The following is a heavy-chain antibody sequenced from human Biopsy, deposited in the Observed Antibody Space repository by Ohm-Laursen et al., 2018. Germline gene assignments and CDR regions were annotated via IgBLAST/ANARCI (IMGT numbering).Heavy chain of an antibody. CDR2: FAPENGKT. V-gene: IGHV1-24*01. D-gene: IGHD1-1*01. CDR3: AADINVWNVNY. Sequence: SSVKVSCKVSGYTLTEFSMHWVRQAPGKGLEWMGGFAPENGKTVYAQNFQARVSMTEDTSTDTAYMELRSLRSEDTAVYYCAADINVWNVNYWGQGTQVTVSS. J-gene: IGHJ4*02. CDR1: GYTLTEFS.